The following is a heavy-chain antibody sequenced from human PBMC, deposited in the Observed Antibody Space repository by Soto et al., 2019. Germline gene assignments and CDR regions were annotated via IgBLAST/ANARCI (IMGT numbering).Heavy chain of an antibody. J-gene: IGHJ5*02. CDR2: ISSDGTTT. CDR3: ARHNTWFDP. CDR1: GFTFSRYW. Sequence: EVQLVESGGGLVQPGGSLRLSCAASGFTFSRYWMHWVRQDPGKGLVWVSHISSDGTTTSYADSVKGRFTISRDNAKNTLYLQMSSLRAEDTAVYYCARHNTWFDPWGQGTLVTVSS. V-gene: IGHV3-74*01.